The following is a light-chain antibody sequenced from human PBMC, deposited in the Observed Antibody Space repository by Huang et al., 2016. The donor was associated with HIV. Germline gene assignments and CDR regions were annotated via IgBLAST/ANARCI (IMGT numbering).Light chain of an antibody. CDR3: MQGLQTPPT. V-gene: IGKV2-28*01. CDR1: QSLLHTTGQNR. Sequence: DIVMTQSPLSLPVAPGQPASISCKSSQSLLHTTGQNRLDWYLQKPGRSPQLLIYLGSNRASGVPDRFTGSGSGSDFTLEISRVEADDVGIYYYMQGLQTPPTFGQGTKLEI. CDR2: LGS. J-gene: IGKJ2*01.